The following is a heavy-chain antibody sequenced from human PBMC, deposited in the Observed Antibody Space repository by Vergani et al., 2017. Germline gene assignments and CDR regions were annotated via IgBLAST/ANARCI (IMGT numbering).Heavy chain of an antibody. Sequence: QVQLVHSGAEVKKPGSSVKVSCKASGGTFRSYTISWVRQAPGQGLEWMGRIIPILGIANYAQQFKGRVTITADKSTSTAYMELSSLRSENTAVYYCTRGLYCSGGSCYSLWDYYYGIDVWGQGTTVTVSS. CDR1: GGTFRSYT. D-gene: IGHD2-15*01. CDR3: TRGLYCSGGSCYSLWDYYYGIDV. J-gene: IGHJ6*02. CDR2: IIPILGIA. V-gene: IGHV1-69*02.